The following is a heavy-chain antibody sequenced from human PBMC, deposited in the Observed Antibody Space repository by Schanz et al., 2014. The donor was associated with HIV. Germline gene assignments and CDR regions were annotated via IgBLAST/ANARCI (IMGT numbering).Heavy chain of an antibody. J-gene: IGHJ4*02. CDR3: ARGDILTGLYPYYFDS. V-gene: IGHV1-46*01. CDR2: INPYDGST. Sequence: QVQLVQSAAELKKPGASVKVSCKASGYTFTDYFIHWVRQAPGQGLEWMGLINPYDGSTSNAQKFQGRVTMTRDTSTSTVYMQLSSLTSDDTAVYYCARGDILTGLYPYYFDSWGQGTLVTVSS. D-gene: IGHD3-9*01. CDR1: GYTFTDYF.